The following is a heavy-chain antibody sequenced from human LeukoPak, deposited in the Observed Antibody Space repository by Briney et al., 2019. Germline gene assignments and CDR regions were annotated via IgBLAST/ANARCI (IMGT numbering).Heavy chain of an antibody. Sequence: GGSLRLSCAASGFTVSTNYMNWVRQAPGKGLEWVSILYSGSDTYYADSVKGRFTISRDSSKNILSLQMNNLRAEDTAVYYCTRVGDHFHWYLDLWGRGTLVTVSS. CDR3: TRVGDHFHWYLDL. V-gene: IGHV3-53*01. D-gene: IGHD3-10*01. J-gene: IGHJ2*01. CDR2: LYSGSDT. CDR1: GFTVSTNY.